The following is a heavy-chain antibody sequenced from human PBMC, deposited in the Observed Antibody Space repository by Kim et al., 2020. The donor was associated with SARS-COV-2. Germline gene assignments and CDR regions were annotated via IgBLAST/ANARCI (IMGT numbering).Heavy chain of an antibody. CDR3: ARRTPKYYYDSSGYYYPEDAFDI. V-gene: IGHV4-34*01. CDR2: INHSGST. CDR1: GGSFSGYY. Sequence: SETLSLTCAVYGGSFSGYYWSWIRQPPGKGLEWIGEINHSGSTNYNPSLKSRVTISVDTSKNQFSLKLSSVTAADTAVYYCARRTPKYYYDSSGYYYPEDAFDIWGQGTMVTVSS. D-gene: IGHD3-22*01. J-gene: IGHJ3*02.